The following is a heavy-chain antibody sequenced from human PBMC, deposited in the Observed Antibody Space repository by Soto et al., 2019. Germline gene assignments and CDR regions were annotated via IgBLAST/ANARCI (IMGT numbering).Heavy chain of an antibody. Sequence: QVQLVESGGGVVQPGRSLRLSCAASGFAFKTYGMHWVRQAPGKGLEWVAVISFDGNNQYYPDSVKGRFTVSRDNSKNTLSLQMNSLRAEGTAVYYCAKDLSPVTTYYFDYWGQGTLVTVSS. CDR3: AKDLSPVTTYYFDY. J-gene: IGHJ4*02. CDR1: GFAFKTYG. D-gene: IGHD4-4*01. V-gene: IGHV3-30*18. CDR2: ISFDGNNQ.